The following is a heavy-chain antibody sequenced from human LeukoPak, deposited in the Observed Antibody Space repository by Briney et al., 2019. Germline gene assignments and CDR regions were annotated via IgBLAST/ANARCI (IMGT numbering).Heavy chain of an antibody. CDR1: GLTFSDYY. CDR3: ARWDSSGCLDY. D-gene: IGHD3-22*01. J-gene: IGHJ4*02. Sequence: PGGSLRLSCAASGLTFSDYYMSWIRQAPGKGLEWVSYISSSGTTIYYTNSVEGRFTISRDNPKNSLYLQMNSLRAEDTAVYFCARWDSSGCLDYWGQGTLVTVSS. CDR2: ISSSGTTI. V-gene: IGHV3-11*01.